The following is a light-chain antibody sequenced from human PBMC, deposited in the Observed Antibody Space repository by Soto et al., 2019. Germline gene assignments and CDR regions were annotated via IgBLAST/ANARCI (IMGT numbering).Light chain of an antibody. CDR2: RAS. J-gene: IGKJ1*01. Sequence: EIVMTQSPATLSVSPGERATLSCTASHYIYSNVAWFQQRTGQAPRLLIYRASTRATGTPARFSGSGSGTEFTITITSLQSEDFALYYCQQYHNLWTFGQGTEVEIK. V-gene: IGKV3-15*01. CDR1: HYIYSN. CDR3: QQYHNLWT.